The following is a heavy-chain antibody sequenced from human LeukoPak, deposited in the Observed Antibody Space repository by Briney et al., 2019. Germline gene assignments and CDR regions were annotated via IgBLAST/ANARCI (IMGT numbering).Heavy chain of an antibody. V-gene: IGHV5-51*01. CDR3: ARRGWGFGEPKWDHDTFDI. D-gene: IGHD3-10*01. CDR1: GYSFNNYW. CDR2: IYPGVADA. J-gene: IGHJ3*02. Sequence: GESLKISCKGSGYSFNNYWIAWVRQMPGQGAGWMAIIYPGVADARYSPSFQGQVTISVDKSISTTYLRWSSRKASDTAIYYCARRGWGFGEPKWDHDTFDIWGQGTMVTVSS.